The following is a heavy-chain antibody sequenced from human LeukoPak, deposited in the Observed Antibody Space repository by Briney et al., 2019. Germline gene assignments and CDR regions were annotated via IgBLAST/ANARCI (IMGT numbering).Heavy chain of an antibody. CDR1: GFTFSSYA. Sequence: GGSLRLSCAASGFTFSSYAMHWVRQAPGKGLEWVAVISYDGSNKYYADSVKGRFTISRDNSKNTLYLQMNSLRAEDTAVYYCARGTKVLGVPAAIWGLYYYYMDVWGKGTTVTVSS. CDR2: ISYDGSNK. V-gene: IGHV3-30-3*01. J-gene: IGHJ6*03. D-gene: IGHD2-2*02. CDR3: ARGTKVLGVPAAIWGLYYYYMDV.